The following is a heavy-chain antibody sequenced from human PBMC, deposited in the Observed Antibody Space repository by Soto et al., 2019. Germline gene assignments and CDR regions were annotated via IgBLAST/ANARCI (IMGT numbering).Heavy chain of an antibody. J-gene: IGHJ6*02. CDR2: IYPGDSDT. V-gene: IGHV5-51*01. CDR1: GYSFTSYW. D-gene: IGHD5-18*01. CDR3: ATRGYSYGPDKNYYGMDV. Sequence: PGESLKISCKGSGYSFTSYWIGWVRQMPGKGLEWMGIIYPGDSDTRYSPSFQGQVTISADKSISTAYLQWSSLKASDTAMYYCATRGYSYGPDKNYYGMDVWGQGTTVTVSS.